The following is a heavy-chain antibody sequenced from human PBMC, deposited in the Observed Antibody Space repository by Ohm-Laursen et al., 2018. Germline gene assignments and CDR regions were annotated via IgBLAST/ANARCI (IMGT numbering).Heavy chain of an antibody. CDR2: IKQDGSEK. CDR3: ARDGSDMGDY. D-gene: IGHD5-12*01. V-gene: IGHV3-7*01. J-gene: IGHJ4*02. CDR1: GFTFSSYG. Sequence: SLRLSCAASGFTFSSYGMYWVRQAPGKGLEWVANIKQDGSEKYYVDSVKGRFTISRDNAKNSLYLQMNSLRVEGTAVYYCARDGSDMGDYWGQGTLVTVSS.